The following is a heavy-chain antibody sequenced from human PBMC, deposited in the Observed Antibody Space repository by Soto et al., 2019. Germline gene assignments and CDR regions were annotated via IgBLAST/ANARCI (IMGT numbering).Heavy chain of an antibody. D-gene: IGHD3-10*01. CDR1: GYLFTGYC. CDR3: VRDHSPLTSGRAGRDYFAP. J-gene: IGHJ5*02. Sequence: QVHLGHSGTEVKKPGASVEVSCKAYGYLFTGYCIHWVRQAPGQEVEWIGWINPDTGAINYAPNFQGRVTMTRDTSIATVYMKLTSLTSDDTAIYYCVRDHSPLTSGRAGRDYFAPWGQGTLLTVSS. V-gene: IGHV1-2*02. CDR2: INPDTGAI.